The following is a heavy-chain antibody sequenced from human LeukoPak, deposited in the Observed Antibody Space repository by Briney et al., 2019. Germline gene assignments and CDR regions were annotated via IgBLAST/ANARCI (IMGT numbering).Heavy chain of an antibody. CDR1: GGSISSYY. J-gene: IGHJ3*02. D-gene: IGHD2-2*01. V-gene: IGHV4-59*01. CDR2: IYYSGST. CDR3: ARGSVVVPAARYAFDI. Sequence: PSETLSLTCTASGGSISSYYWSWLRQPPGKGLEWIGYIYYSGSTNYNPSLKSRVTISVDTSKNQFSLKLSSVTAADTAVYYCARGSVVVPAARYAFDIWGQGTIVTVSS.